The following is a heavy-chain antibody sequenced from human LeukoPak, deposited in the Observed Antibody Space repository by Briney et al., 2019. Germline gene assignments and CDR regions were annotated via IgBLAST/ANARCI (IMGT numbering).Heavy chain of an antibody. D-gene: IGHD2-2*01. CDR2: INEDGSQK. CDR1: GFMFSDYW. CDR3: ARDCSSTSCFLDFH. V-gene: IGHV3-7*01. Sequence: GGSLRLSCAASGFMFSDYWMSWVRQAPGKGLEWVANINEDGSQKYYVDSVKGRFIISRDNAKKSLYLQMNSLTAEDTAVYYCARDCSSTSCFLDFHWGQGILVIVSS. J-gene: IGHJ4*02.